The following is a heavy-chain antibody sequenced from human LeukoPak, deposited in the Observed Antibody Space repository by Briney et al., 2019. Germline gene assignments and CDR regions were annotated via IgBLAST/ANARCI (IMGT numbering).Heavy chain of an antibody. CDR3: AKGRWLVDY. J-gene: IGHJ4*01. CDR2: IRSDGSNK. Sequence: GGSLRLSCAASEFTFSSYGMHWVRQAPGKGLEWVALIRSDGSNKYYADSAKGRFTISRDNSKNTLFLQMDSLRPEDTAVYYCAKGRWLVDYWGHGTLVTVSS. D-gene: IGHD6-19*01. V-gene: IGHV3-30*02. CDR1: EFTFSSYG.